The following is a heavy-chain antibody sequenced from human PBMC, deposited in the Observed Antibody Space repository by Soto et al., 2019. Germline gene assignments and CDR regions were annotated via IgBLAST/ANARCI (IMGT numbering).Heavy chain of an antibody. CDR2: IYYAGST. CDR3: ATAPGPY. V-gene: IGHV4-59*12. Sequence: PSETLSLTCTVSGGSMISYYWSWIRQPPGRGLEWIGFIYYAGSTKYNPSLNSRVTISVDRSKNQFSLKLSSVTAADTAVYYCATAPGPYWGQGTLVTVSS. CDR1: GGSMISYY. D-gene: IGHD2-21*02. J-gene: IGHJ4*02.